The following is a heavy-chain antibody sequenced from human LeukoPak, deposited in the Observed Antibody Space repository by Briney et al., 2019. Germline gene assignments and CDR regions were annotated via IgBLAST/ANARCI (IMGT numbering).Heavy chain of an antibody. CDR3: ARGPYDYVWGSYHPHFDY. CDR2: ISAYNGNT. Sequence: ASVNVSLKASGYTFTIYGISWVRQAPGQGLEWMGWISAYNGNTNYAQKLQGRVTMTTHTSTSTAYMELRSLRSDDTAVYYCARGPYDYVWGSYHPHFDYWGQGTLVTVSS. CDR1: GYTFTIYG. V-gene: IGHV1-18*01. D-gene: IGHD3-16*02. J-gene: IGHJ4*02.